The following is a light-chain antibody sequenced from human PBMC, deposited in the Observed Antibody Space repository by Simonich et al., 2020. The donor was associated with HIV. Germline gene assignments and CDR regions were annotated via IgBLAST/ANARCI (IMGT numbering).Light chain of an antibody. CDR3: QSYDSSNLWV. Sequence: NFMLTQPHSVSESPGKTVTISCTRSSGSIASNYVQGYQQRPGRAPTTVIYENNQRPSGVPDRFSGSIDSSSNSASLTISGLKTEDEADYYCQSYDSSNLWVFGGGTKLTVL. CDR2: ENN. J-gene: IGLJ3*02. CDR1: SGSIASNY. V-gene: IGLV6-57*03.